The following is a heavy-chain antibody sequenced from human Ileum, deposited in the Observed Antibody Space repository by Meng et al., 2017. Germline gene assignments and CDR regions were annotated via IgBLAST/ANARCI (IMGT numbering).Heavy chain of an antibody. J-gene: IGHJ4*02. CDR2: IIAGSGST. CDR1: TFTSRA. CDR3: VREDSSGYWAY. Sequence: QGRIVPSGAEVKGPGASVRVSCNTFTSRAIQWARQAAGQRLEWMGWIIAGSGSTRYSQKFQGRITITRDTSANIAYMDLSSLRFEDTAVYYCVREDSSGYWAYWGQGTLVTVSS. V-gene: IGHV1-3*01. D-gene: IGHD3-22*01.